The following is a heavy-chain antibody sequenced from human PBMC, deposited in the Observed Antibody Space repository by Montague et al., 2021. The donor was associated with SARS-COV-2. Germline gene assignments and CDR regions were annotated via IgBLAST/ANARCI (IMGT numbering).Heavy chain of an antibody. Sequence: SETLSLTCVVSGDSISTYNWWSWVRLPPGKGLEWVGVIYHTGSTKYKPPRKRRVIMLVDKSWNRFSLLLTAVTAADTAIYYCARKGSGRSDLAYWGQGTLVTVSS. CDR2: IYHTGST. D-gene: IGHD1-26*01. CDR1: GDSISTYNW. CDR3: ARKGSGRSDLAY. J-gene: IGHJ4*02. V-gene: IGHV4-4*02.